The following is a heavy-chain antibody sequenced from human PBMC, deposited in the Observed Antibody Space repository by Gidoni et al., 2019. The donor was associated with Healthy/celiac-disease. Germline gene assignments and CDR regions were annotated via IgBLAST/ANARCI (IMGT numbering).Heavy chain of an antibody. V-gene: IGHV3-33*01. J-gene: IGHJ5*02. CDR1: GFTFSSYG. CDR3: AREAVAGISSWFDP. D-gene: IGHD6-19*01. CDR2: IWYDGSNK. Sequence: QVQLVESGGGVVQPGRSLRLSCAASGFTFSSYGMHWVRQAPGKGLEWVAVIWYDGSNKYYADSVKGRFTISRDNSKNTLYLQMNSLRAEDTAVYYCAREAVAGISSWFDPWGQGTLVTVSS.